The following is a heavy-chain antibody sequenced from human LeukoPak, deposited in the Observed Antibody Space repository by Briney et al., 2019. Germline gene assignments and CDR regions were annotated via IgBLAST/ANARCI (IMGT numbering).Heavy chain of an antibody. CDR3: ARGNGGYYQNFDY. CDR1: GGSFSGYY. Sequence: ETLSPTCAVYGGSFSGYYWSWIRQPPGKGLEWIGEINHSGSTNYNPSLKSRVTISVDTSKNQFSLKLSSVTAADTAVYYCARGNGGYYQNFDYWGQGTLVTVSS. D-gene: IGHD1-26*01. V-gene: IGHV4-34*01. CDR2: INHSGST. J-gene: IGHJ4*02.